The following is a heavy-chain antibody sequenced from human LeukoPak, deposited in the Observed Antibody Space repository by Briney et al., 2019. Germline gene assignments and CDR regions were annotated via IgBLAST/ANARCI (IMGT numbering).Heavy chain of an antibody. Sequence: PGGSLRLSCATSGFTFSTYAMHWVRQAPGKGLEWVASIRNDGTNKNHVDSVKGRFTISRDNSKNTLFLQMDSLRPEDTAIYYCAKSWSGYYHHYMDVWGKGTTVTVSS. CDR3: AKSWSGYYHHYMDV. D-gene: IGHD3-3*01. CDR2: IRNDGTNK. CDR1: GFTFSTYA. V-gene: IGHV3-30*02. J-gene: IGHJ6*03.